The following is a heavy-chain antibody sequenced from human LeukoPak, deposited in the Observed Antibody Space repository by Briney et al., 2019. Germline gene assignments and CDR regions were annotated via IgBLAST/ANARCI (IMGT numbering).Heavy chain of an antibody. CDR2: IYYSGST. V-gene: IGHV4-39*01. D-gene: IGHD6-19*01. Sequence: SETLSFTCTVAGGSISSSSDYWGWIRQPPGKGLEWIGSIYYSGSTYYNPSLKSRVTISVATSKDQFSLKLSSVTAADTAVYYCARVSGHRAPLDYWGQGTLVTVSS. CDR3: ARVSGHRAPLDY. CDR1: GGSISSSSDY. J-gene: IGHJ4*02.